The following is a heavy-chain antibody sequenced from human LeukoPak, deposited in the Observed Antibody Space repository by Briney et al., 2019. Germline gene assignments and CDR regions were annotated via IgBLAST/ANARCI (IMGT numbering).Heavy chain of an antibody. D-gene: IGHD4-23*01. CDR1: GYSFTNYA. CDR3: ARSPGGNARTWLDF. V-gene: IGHV1-3*02. CDR2: TNGATGNT. Sequence: ASVKVSCKASGYSFTNYASHWVRQAPGQRLEWVGWTNGATGNTRFSEDFQGRLTIAIDTSASTAYMELSSLRSEDTAVYYCARSPGGNARTWLDFWGQGTLVTVSS. J-gene: IGHJ4*02.